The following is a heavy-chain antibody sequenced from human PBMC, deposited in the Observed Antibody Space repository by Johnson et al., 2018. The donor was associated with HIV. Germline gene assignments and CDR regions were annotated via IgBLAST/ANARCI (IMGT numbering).Heavy chain of an antibody. CDR2: IRYDGSNK. J-gene: IGHJ3*02. CDR1: GFTVSSNY. V-gene: IGHV3-30*02. CDR3: ARGQLWLLDDALDI. D-gene: IGHD5-18*01. Sequence: QVQLVESGGGVVQPERSLRLSCAASGFTVSSNYMSWVRQAPGKGLEWVAFIRYDGSNKYYADSVKGRFTISRDNSKNTLYLQMNSLRAEDTAIYYCARGQLWLLDDALDIWGQGTMVTVSS.